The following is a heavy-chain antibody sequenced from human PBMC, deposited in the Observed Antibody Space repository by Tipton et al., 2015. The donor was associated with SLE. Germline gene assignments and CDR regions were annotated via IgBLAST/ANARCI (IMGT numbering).Heavy chain of an antibody. CDR3: ARAGARDAFDI. Sequence: SLRLSCAASGFTFSSFWMHWVRQAPGKGLVWVSRINSDGSSTSYADSVKGRFTISRDNAKNTLYLQMNSLRAEDTAVYYCARAGARDAFDIWGQGTMVTVSS. D-gene: IGHD1-26*01. CDR1: GFTFSSFW. CDR2: INSDGSST. J-gene: IGHJ3*02. V-gene: IGHV3-74*01.